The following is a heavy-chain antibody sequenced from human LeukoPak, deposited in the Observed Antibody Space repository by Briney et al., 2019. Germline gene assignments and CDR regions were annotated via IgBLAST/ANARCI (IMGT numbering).Heavy chain of an antibody. Sequence: GGSLRLSCAASGFTFSSYSMNWVRQAPGKGLEWVSSISSSSSYIYYADSVKGRFTISRDNAKNSLYLQMNSLRAEDTAVYYCARDCSSTSCYNSWGXGTLVTVS. CDR2: ISSSSSYI. V-gene: IGHV3-21*01. CDR3: ARDCSSTSCYNS. CDR1: GFTFSSYS. J-gene: IGHJ4*01. D-gene: IGHD2-2*02.